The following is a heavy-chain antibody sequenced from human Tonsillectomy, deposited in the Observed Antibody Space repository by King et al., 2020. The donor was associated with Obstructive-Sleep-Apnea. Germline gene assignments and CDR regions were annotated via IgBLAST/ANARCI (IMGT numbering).Heavy chain of an antibody. J-gene: IGHJ6*02. CDR2: INYSGST. D-gene: IGHD2-2*03. Sequence: QLQESGPGLVKPSETLSLTCTVSGGSIGSSSYYWGWIRQPPGKGLEWIGSINYSGSTYYNPSLRSRVSISVDTSKNPLSLRLTSVTAADTAVYYCARLDIEYSYRYGMDVWGQGTTVTVSS. V-gene: IGHV4-39*07. CDR3: ARLDIEYSYRYGMDV. CDR1: GGSIGSSSYY.